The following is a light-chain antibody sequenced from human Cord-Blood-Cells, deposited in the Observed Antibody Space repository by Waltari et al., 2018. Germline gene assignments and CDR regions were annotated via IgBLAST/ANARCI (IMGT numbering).Light chain of an antibody. Sequence: QSALTQPASVSGSPGQSITISCTGTSSDVGGYNYVSWYQQPPGKAPKLMIYDVSNRPSGVSNCFSGSKSGNTASLTISGLQAADEADYYCSSYTSSSTVVFGGGTKLTVL. CDR1: SSDVGGYNY. V-gene: IGLV2-14*01. CDR2: DVS. J-gene: IGLJ2*01. CDR3: SSYTSSSTVV.